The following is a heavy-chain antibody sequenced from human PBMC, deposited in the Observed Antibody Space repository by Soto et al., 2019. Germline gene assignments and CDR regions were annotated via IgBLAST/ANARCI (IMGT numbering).Heavy chain of an antibody. V-gene: IGHV3-49*03. J-gene: IGHJ4*02. CDR3: TRAYYYDSSGYYRY. Sequence: GGSLRLSCTASGFTFGDYAMSWFRQAPGKGLEWVGFIRSKAYGGTTEYAASVKGRFTISRDDSESIAYLQMNSLKTEDTAVYYCTRAYYYDSSGYYRYWGQGTLVTVSS. CDR2: IRSKAYGGTT. D-gene: IGHD3-22*01. CDR1: GFTFGDYA.